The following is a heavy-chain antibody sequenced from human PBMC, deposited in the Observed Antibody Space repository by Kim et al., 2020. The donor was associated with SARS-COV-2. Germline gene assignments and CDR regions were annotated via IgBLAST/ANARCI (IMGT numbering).Heavy chain of an antibody. Sequence: GGSLRLSCAASGFTFSSYAMSWVPQAPGKGLEWVSAISGSGDSTYYADSVKGRFIISRDNSKNTLYLQMNSLRAEDTAVYYCAKDSSSSDYWGQGTLVTVSS. CDR3: AKDSSSSDY. J-gene: IGHJ4*02. V-gene: IGHV3-23*01. D-gene: IGHD6-13*01. CDR1: GFTFSSYA. CDR2: ISGSGDST.